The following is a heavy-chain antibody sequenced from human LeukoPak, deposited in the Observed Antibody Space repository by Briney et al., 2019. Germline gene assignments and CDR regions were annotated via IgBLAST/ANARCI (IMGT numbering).Heavy chain of an antibody. Sequence: GGSLRLSCAASGFTFSSCAMDWVRQAPGKGLEWVSGISGSGGITHYADSVRGRCTISRENSKTTLYLQMNSLRAEDTAVYYCAKDPTDFDSSGQTYFDYWGQGSLVTVSS. CDR2: ISGSGGIT. CDR3: AKDPTDFDSSGQTYFDY. J-gene: IGHJ4*02. V-gene: IGHV3-23*01. D-gene: IGHD3-22*01. CDR1: GFTFSSCA.